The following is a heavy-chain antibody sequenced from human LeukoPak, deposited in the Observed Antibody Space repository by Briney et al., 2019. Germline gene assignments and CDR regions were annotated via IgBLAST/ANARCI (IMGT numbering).Heavy chain of an antibody. CDR3: ARGVYYYHSGGYYDFDY. Sequence: ASVKVSCKASGYTFTSYDINWVRQATGQGLEWMGWMNPNSGNTGYAQKFQGRVTMTRNTSISTAYMELSSLRSEDTAVYYCARGVYYYHSGGYYDFDYWGQGTLVTVSS. J-gene: IGHJ4*02. V-gene: IGHV1-8*01. CDR2: MNPNSGNT. CDR1: GYTFTSYD. D-gene: IGHD3-22*01.